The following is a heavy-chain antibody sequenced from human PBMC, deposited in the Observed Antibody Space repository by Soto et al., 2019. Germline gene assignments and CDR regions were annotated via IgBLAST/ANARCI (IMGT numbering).Heavy chain of an antibody. D-gene: IGHD6-13*01. CDR2: INHSGST. J-gene: IGHJ4*02. CDR3: TRHEGGAAADRPLDY. Sequence: SETLSLTCAVYGGSFSGYYWTWIRQPPGTGLEWIGEINHSGSTNYNPSLKSRVTISVDTSKDQFSLKLTSVTAADTAVYYCTRHEGGAAADRPLDYWGQGTLVTVSS. CDR1: GGSFSGYY. V-gene: IGHV4-34*01.